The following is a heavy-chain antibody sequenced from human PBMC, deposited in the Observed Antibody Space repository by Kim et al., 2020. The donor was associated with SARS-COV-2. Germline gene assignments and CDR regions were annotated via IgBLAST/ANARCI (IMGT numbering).Heavy chain of an antibody. CDR1: GFTFSDYY. CDR2: ISSSSSYT. Sequence: GGSLRLSCAASGFTFSDYYMSWIRQAPGKGLEWVSYISSSSSYTNYADSVKGRFTISRDNAKNSLYLQMNSLRAEDTAVYYCARSSYSYSSSSGNFDYWGQGTLVTVSS. CDR3: ARSSYSYSSSSGNFDY. J-gene: IGHJ4*02. V-gene: IGHV3-11*06. D-gene: IGHD6-6*01.